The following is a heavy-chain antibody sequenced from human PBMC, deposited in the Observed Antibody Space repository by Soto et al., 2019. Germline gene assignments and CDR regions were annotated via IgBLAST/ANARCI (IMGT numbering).Heavy chain of an antibody. Sequence: QVQLQESGPRLVRPSETLSLTCAVSGGSISSTHSWSWVRQPPGKGLEWSAAIYHSGSTYNNPSLKSRATLAVDKSQNQFSLKLNSVTAAYTAVYFFASSVALPGLCDFDFWGQGTLVTVSS. CDR1: GGSISSTHS. V-gene: IGHV4-4*02. CDR2: IYHSGST. CDR3: ASSVALPGLCDFDF. J-gene: IGHJ4*02. D-gene: IGHD2-21*01.